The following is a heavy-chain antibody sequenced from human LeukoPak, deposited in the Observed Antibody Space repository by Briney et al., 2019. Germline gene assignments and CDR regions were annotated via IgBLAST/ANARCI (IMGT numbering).Heavy chain of an antibody. J-gene: IGHJ4*02. CDR3: ARDIAAAGTVD. Sequence: ASVRVSCKASGYTFTGYYMHWVRQAPGQGLEWMGGIIPIFGTANYAQKFQGRVTITADESTSTAYMELSSLRSEDTAVYYCARDIAAAGTVDWGQGTLVTVSS. D-gene: IGHD6-13*01. CDR1: GYTFTGYY. CDR2: IIPIFGTA. V-gene: IGHV1-69*13.